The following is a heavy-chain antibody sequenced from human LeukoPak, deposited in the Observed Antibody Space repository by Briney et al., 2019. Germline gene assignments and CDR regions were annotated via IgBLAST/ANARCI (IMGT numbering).Heavy chain of an antibody. D-gene: IGHD5-24*01. V-gene: IGHV5-51*01. CDR2: IYPGDSDT. CDR3: ARFPGRGATILPSGAFDI. J-gene: IGHJ3*02. Sequence: PGESLKISCKGSGYSFTSYWIGWVRQMPGKGLEWMGIIYPGDSDTRYSPSFQGQVTISADKSISTAYLQWSSLKASDAAMYYCARFPGRGATILPSGAFDIWGQGTMVTVSS. CDR1: GYSFTSYW.